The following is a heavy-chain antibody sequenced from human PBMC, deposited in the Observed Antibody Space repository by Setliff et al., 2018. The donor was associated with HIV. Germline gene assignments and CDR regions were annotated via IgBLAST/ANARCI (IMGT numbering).Heavy chain of an antibody. CDR2: ITQSGST. Sequence: SETLSLTCAVYGGSFSGYYWTWIRQPPGKGLEWLGEITQSGSTNYNPSLGTRVTIAVAKSKNQSSLKLSSVTAEDTAFYYCARQGGYTRGWDIFGLVACSFDIWGQGTMVTVSS. V-gene: IGHV4-34*01. D-gene: IGHD3-3*01. CDR1: GGSFSGYY. J-gene: IGHJ3*02. CDR3: ARQGGYTRGWDIFGLVACSFDI.